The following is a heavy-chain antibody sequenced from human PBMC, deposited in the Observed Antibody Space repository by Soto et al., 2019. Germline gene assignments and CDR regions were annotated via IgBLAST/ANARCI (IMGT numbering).Heavy chain of an antibody. J-gene: IGHJ6*02. CDR2: VSGYNCDT. CDR1: GYTFSRYG. CDR3: AKNGQPPYYYYGMDV. D-gene: IGHD2-8*01. Sequence: QGQLVQSGPEVKKPGASVKVSCKASGYTFSRYGISWVRQAPGQGLEWMGWVSGYNCDTKYAQKVQGRVTMTIDTYTYTAYMELRSLTSDDTAKYYCAKNGQPPYYYYGMDVWGQGTTVTVSS. V-gene: IGHV1-18*01.